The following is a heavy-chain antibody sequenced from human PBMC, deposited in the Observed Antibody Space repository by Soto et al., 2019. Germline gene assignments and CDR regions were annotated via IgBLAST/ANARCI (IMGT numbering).Heavy chain of an antibody. CDR2: IYYSGST. CDR1: GGSIISSIYY. CDR3: ARGRNWFDP. Sequence: TLSLTCTVSGGSIISSIYYWGWIRQPPGKGLEWIGSIYYSGSTYYNPSLKSRVTISVDTSKSQFSLKLSSVTAADTAVYYCARGRNWFDPWGQGTLVTVSS. V-gene: IGHV4-39*01. J-gene: IGHJ5*02.